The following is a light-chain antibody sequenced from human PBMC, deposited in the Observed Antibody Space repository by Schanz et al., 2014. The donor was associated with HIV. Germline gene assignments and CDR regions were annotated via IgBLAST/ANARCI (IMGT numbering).Light chain of an antibody. V-gene: IGKV3-15*01. CDR3: QQYNNWPPEGT. J-gene: IGKJ1*01. Sequence: EIVLTQSPGTLSVSPGERATLSCRASQSVSSNLAWYHQKPGQAPRLLIYGASTRATGVPASFSGSGSGTEFTLTISSLQSEDFAVYYCQQYNNWPPEGTFGQGTKVELK. CDR1: QSVSSN. CDR2: GAS.